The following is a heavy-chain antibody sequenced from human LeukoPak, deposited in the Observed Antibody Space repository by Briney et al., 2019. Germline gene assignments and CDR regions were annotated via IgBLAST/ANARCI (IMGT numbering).Heavy chain of an antibody. V-gene: IGHV4-61*02. Sequence: SETLYLTCTFSGGSISSGSYYWSWIRQPAGKGLEWIGRIYTSGSTNYNPSLKSRVTISVDTSKIQFSLKLSSVTAADTAMYYCTRGVYYDILTGYSLDSCYMDVWGKGTTVTISS. D-gene: IGHD3-9*01. J-gene: IGHJ6*03. CDR3: TRGVYYDILTGYSLDSCYMDV. CDR1: GGSISSGSYY. CDR2: IYTSGST.